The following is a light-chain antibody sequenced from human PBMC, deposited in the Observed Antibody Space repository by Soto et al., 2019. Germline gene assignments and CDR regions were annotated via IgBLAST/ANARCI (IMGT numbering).Light chain of an antibody. CDR2: AAS. J-gene: IGKJ4*01. CDR3: QQSYNTPLT. CDR1: QSIGKY. Sequence: DIPMTQSPSSLSASVGDRVTITCRASQSIGKYLNWYQQKPGKAPKLLIYAASTLQRGVPSRFSGSGSWTDFILTINSLQPEDFATYYCQQSYNTPLTFGGGTKAEI. V-gene: IGKV1-39*01.